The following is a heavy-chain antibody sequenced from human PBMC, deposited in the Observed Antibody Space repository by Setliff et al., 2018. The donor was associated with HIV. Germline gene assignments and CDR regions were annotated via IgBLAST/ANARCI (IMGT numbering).Heavy chain of an antibody. CDR1: GYTLTNYG. Sequence: ASVKVSCKASGYTLTNYGIRWVRQAPGQGLEWMGWISAYNGNTNYAQKLQDRVTMTTDTSTSTAYMELRSLRSDDTAVYYCARILVGVDDAFDIWGQGTMVTVSS. CDR3: ARILVGVDDAFDI. V-gene: IGHV1-18*01. CDR2: ISAYNGNT. J-gene: IGHJ3*02. D-gene: IGHD1-26*01.